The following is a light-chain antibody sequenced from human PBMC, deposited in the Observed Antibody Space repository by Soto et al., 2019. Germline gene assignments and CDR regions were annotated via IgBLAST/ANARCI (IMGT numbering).Light chain of an antibody. CDR3: QQYGSSAIT. Sequence: VLTQSPGPLSLSPGERATLSCRASQSVSISSFAWYQQKPGQAPRLLIYGASSRAPGIPDRFSGSGSGTDVTLTISRLEPAYVAVYYCQQYGSSAITFGEGTRLQIK. V-gene: IGKV3-20*01. J-gene: IGKJ5*01. CDR2: GAS. CDR1: QSVSISS.